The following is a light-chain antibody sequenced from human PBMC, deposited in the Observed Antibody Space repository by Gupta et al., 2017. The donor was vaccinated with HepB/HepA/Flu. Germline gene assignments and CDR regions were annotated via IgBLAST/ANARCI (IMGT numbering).Light chain of an antibody. J-gene: IGKJ1*01. CDR1: ETIDTY. CDR3: QQIKIPRT. CDR2: NAV. Sequence: DIQLTQSPSSLSASVGDSVTIACRASETIDTYLNWYQQKPGKAPRLLIYNAVTLTRGVPSRFSGDGSGTDFTLTINHVQPEDFAIYYCQQIKIPRTFGQGTKVEI. V-gene: IGKV1-39*01.